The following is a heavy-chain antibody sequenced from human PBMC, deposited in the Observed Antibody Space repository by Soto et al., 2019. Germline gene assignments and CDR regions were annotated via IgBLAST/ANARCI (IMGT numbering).Heavy chain of an antibody. Sequence: PSETLSLTCTVSGASISSGGFYWSWIRQFPGKGLEWIGYIDYRGRTFYNPSLKSRATISRDTSKSQFSLNVNSVTAADTAVFYCARVSAAGTRWFDSWGQGTLVTV. CDR2: IDYRGRT. CDR1: GASISSGGFY. V-gene: IGHV4-31*03. D-gene: IGHD6-13*01. J-gene: IGHJ5*01. CDR3: ARVSAAGTRWFDS.